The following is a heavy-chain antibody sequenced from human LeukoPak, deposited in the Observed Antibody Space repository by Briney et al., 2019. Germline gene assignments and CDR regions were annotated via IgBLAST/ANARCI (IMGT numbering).Heavy chain of an antibody. CDR1: GYTFTNNY. Sequence: ASVTVSFKAFGYTFTNNYMHWVRQAPGQGGEWMGVISPSGGSSTYAQKFQGRVTLARYMSTSTDYLELSSLRSDDTAVYYCAIDNSVRDEAWWFNPWGRGTLVTVSS. CDR2: ISPSGGSS. V-gene: IGHV1-46*01. J-gene: IGHJ5*02. CDR3: AIDNSVRDEAWWFNP. D-gene: IGHD5-24*01.